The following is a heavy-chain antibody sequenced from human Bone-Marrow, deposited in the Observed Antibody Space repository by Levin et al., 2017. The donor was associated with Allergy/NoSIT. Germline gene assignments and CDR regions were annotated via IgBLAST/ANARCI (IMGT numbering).Heavy chain of an antibody. CDR1: GFTFSSYW. V-gene: IGHV3-74*01. CDR2: INSDGSST. J-gene: IGHJ3*02. CDR3: ARAFQGEAFDI. D-gene: IGHD3-10*01. Sequence: GGSLRLSCAASGFTFSSYWMHWVRQAPGKGLVWVSRINSDGSSTSYADSVKGRFTISRDNAKNTLYLQMNSLRAEDTAVYYCARAFQGEAFDIWGQGTMVTVSS.